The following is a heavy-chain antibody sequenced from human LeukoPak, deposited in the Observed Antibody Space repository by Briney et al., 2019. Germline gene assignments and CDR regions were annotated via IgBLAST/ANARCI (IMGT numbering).Heavy chain of an antibody. CDR2: IYYSGST. D-gene: IGHD1-26*01. Sequence: TLSLTCTVSGGSISSYYWSWIRQPPGKGLEWIGYIYYSGSTNYNPSLKSRVTISVDTSKNQFSLRLSSVTAADTAVYYSARLASGSYGPLTPFDYWGQGTLVTVSS. J-gene: IGHJ4*02. CDR3: ARLASGSYGPLTPFDY. V-gene: IGHV4-59*08. CDR1: GGSISSYY.